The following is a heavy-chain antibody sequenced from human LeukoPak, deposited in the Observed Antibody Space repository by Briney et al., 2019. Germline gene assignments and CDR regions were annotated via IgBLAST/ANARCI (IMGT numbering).Heavy chain of an antibody. CDR3: AREGRSSGWYGPSYWFDP. J-gene: IGHJ5*02. D-gene: IGHD6-19*01. V-gene: IGHV1-2*02. CDR1: GYTFTGYY. Sequence: ASVKVSCKASGYTFTGYYVHWVRQAPGQGLEWMGWINPNSGGTNYAQKFQGRVTMTRDTSISTAYMELSRLRSDDTAVYYCAREGRSSGWYGPSYWFDPWGQGTLVTVSS. CDR2: INPNSGGT.